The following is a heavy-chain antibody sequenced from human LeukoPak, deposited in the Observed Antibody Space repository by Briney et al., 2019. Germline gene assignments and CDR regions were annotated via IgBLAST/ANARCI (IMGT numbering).Heavy chain of an antibody. V-gene: IGHV4-34*01. CDR1: GGSLSDNF. J-gene: IGHJ4*02. D-gene: IGHD2-21*02. CDR2: INDSGGT. CDR3: SRGNTHLVHCCGDCLDW. Sequence: SETLSLTCAVYGGSLSDNFGNWIRQPPGKGLEGIGEINDSGGTNYNPTLKSRITISVDTSRNQFTLMLSSVTAADTAFYYCSRGNTHLVHCCGDCLDWGGQGTRLTVS.